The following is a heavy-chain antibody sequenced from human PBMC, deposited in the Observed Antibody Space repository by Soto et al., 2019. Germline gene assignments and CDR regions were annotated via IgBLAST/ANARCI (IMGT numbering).Heavy chain of an antibody. CDR1: GFSFDDYA. J-gene: IGHJ6*02. Sequence: EVQLVESGGGLVQPVRSRRLSCAASGFSFDDYAMRWVRQAPGKGLEWVSGISGNSGSIGYADSVKGRFTISRDNAKKSLNLEMISLRAQDTALYDVSKDAHDDISAGLQGNYYYYGMDVWGQGTTVTVSS. V-gene: IGHV3-9*01. CDR3: SKDAHDDISAGLQGNYYYYGMDV. CDR2: ISGNSGSI. D-gene: IGHD3-9*01.